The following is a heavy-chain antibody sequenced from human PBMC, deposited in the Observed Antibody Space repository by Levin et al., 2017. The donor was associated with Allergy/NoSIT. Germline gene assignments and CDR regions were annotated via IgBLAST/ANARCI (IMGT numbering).Heavy chain of an antibody. CDR3: ARGRVPNDS. Sequence: GGSLRLSCAASGFIVSDSYMSWIRQAPGKGLEWVSYISRGNSYTNYLDSVKGRFTISRDNAKNSLYLQMNSLRAEDTAIYYCARGRVPNDSWGQGTLVTVSS. CDR1: GFIVSDSY. J-gene: IGHJ4*02. D-gene: IGHD3-10*01. V-gene: IGHV3-11*05. CDR2: ISRGNSYT.